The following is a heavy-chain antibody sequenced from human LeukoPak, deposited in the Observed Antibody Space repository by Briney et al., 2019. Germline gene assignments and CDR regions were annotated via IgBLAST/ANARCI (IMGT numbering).Heavy chain of an antibody. CDR1: GVSFSGYY. CDR3: ARERSSGWTDYYYYGMDV. Sequence: SETLSLTCAVYGVSFSGYYWSWIRQPPGKGLEWIGEINHSGSTNYNPSLKSRVTISVDTSKNQFSLKLSSVTAADTAVYYCARERSSGWTDYYYYGMDVWGQGTTVTVSS. J-gene: IGHJ6*02. CDR2: INHSGST. D-gene: IGHD6-19*01. V-gene: IGHV4-34*01.